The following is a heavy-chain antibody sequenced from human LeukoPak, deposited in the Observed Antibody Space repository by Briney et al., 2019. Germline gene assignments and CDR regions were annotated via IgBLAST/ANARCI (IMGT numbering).Heavy chain of an antibody. CDR2: IIPIFGTA. V-gene: IGHV1-69*05. J-gene: IGHJ4*02. Sequence: AAVKVSCKASRGTFSSYVISRVRQAPGQGGEWMGGIIPIFGTANYAQKFQGRVTITTDESTSTAYMELSSLRSEDTAVYYCASPTDYYGSGSYTYWGQGTLVTVSS. D-gene: IGHD3-10*01. CDR3: ASPTDYYGSGSYTY. CDR1: RGTFSSYV.